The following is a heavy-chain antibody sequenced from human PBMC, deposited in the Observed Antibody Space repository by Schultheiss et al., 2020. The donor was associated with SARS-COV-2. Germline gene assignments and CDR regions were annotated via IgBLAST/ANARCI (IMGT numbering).Heavy chain of an antibody. CDR1: SDSISSSRYY. D-gene: IGHD4-17*01. CDR2: IYYSGST. V-gene: IGHV4-39*07. CDR3: ARGPRGNGDYVFFDY. J-gene: IGHJ4*02. Sequence: SQTLSLTCTVSSDSISSSRYYWGWIRQPPGKGLEWIGSIYYSGSTNYNPSLKSRVTISVDTSKNQFSLKLSSVTAADTAVYYCARGPRGNGDYVFFDYWGQGTLVTVSS.